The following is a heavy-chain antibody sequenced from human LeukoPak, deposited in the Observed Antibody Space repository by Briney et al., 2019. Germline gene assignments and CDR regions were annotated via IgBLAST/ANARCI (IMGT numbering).Heavy chain of an antibody. CDR3: ARGVNKGYYYDSSGYYSKPTFDY. V-gene: IGHV4-34*01. J-gene: IGHJ4*02. CDR1: GGSFSGYY. Sequence: KPSETLSLTCAVYGGSFSGYYWSWIRQPPGKGLEWIGEINHSGSTNYTPSLKSRVTISVDTSKNQFSLKLSSVTAADTAVYYCARGVNKGYYYDSSGYYSKPTFDYWGQGTLVTVSS. CDR2: INHSGST. D-gene: IGHD3-22*01.